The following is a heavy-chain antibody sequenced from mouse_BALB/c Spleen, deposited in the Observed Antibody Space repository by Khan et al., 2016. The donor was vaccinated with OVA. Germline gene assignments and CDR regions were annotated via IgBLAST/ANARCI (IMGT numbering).Heavy chain of an antibody. CDR1: GYNIKDIY. CDR2: TDPANGNT. Sequence: EVQLQESGAELVKPAASLKLSCTASGYNIKDIYIHWVKQRPEKGLERIRRTDPANGNTKYDPKFQGKATITADTSSNTAYLQLSSLTSEDTAVYYCRISTNNAWGQGTALTVSS. CDR3: RISTNNA. V-gene: IGHV14-3*02. D-gene: IGHD1-3*01. J-gene: IGHJ2*01.